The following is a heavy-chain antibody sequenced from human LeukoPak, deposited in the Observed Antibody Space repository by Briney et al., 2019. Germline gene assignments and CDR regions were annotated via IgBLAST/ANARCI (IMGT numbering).Heavy chain of an antibody. Sequence: ASVKVSCKASGYTFTGYYMHWVRQAPGQGLEWMGWINPNSGGTNCAQKFQGRVTMTRDTSISTAYMELSRLRSDDTAVYYCAKNHYYHSNKVTLFDYWGQGTLVTVSS. CDR1: GYTFTGYY. D-gene: IGHD3-22*01. J-gene: IGHJ4*02. CDR3: AKNHYYHSNKVTLFDY. V-gene: IGHV1-2*02. CDR2: INPNSGGT.